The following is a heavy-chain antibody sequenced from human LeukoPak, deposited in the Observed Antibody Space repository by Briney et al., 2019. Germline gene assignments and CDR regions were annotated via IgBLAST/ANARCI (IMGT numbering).Heavy chain of an antibody. J-gene: IGHJ4*02. Sequence: PGGSLRLSCAASGFTFSNYAMNWVRQAPGKGLEWVSGISGTGNTPYYADSVKGRFTISRDNSKNTLYLQMSSLRADDTAVYYCAKRTQLQLAYFDYWGQGTLVTVSS. CDR1: GFTFSNYA. CDR3: AKRTQLQLAYFDY. CDR2: ISGTGNTP. V-gene: IGHV3-23*01. D-gene: IGHD5-18*01.